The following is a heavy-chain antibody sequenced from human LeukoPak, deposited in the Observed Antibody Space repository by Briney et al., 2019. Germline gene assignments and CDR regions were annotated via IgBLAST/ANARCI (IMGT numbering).Heavy chain of an antibody. CDR3: ARDDSSGYYH. CDR1: GFTFDDYA. V-gene: IGHV3-9*01. CDR2: ISWNSGSI. D-gene: IGHD3-22*01. Sequence: PGRSLRLSCAASGFTFDDYAMHWVRQAPGKGLEWVSGISWNSGSIGYADSVKGRFTISRDNAKNSLYLQMNSLRDEDTAVYYCARDDSSGYYHWGQGTMVTVSS. J-gene: IGHJ3*01.